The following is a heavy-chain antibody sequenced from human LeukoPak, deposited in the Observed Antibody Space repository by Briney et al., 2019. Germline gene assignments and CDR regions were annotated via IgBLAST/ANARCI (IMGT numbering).Heavy chain of an antibody. Sequence: SETLSLTCTVSGGSISSSSYYWGWIRQPPGKGLEWIGSIYYSGSTYYNPSLKSRVTISVDTSKSQFSLKLNSVTAADTAVYYCASLRLGVTPFFDYWGQGTLVTVSS. J-gene: IGHJ4*02. CDR2: IYYSGST. D-gene: IGHD3-16*01. CDR3: ASLRLGVTPFFDY. CDR1: GGSISSSSYY. V-gene: IGHV4-39*01.